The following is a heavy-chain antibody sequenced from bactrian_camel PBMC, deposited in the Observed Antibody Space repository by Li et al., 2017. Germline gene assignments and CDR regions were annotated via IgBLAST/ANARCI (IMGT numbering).Heavy chain of an antibody. CDR1: GFLLSSAA. V-gene: IGHV3S31*01. D-gene: IGHD6*01. Sequence: DVQLVESGGGLVQPGGSLRLSCAASGFLLSSAAMSWVRQAPGKGLEWVSTINIGSNAYYADSVKGRFTISRGNAENTQYLQLNSLKTDDTAMYYCIAGTGGMYNYWGQGTQVTVS. J-gene: IGHJ4*01. CDR3: IAGTGGMYNY. CDR2: INIGSNA.